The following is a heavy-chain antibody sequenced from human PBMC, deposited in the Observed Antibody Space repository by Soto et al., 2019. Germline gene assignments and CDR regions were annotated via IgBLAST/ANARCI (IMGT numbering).Heavy chain of an antibody. CDR2: INHSGST. Sequence: LTLSGSGCGCTLSIYSRNCDLQQPGKGLEWIGEINHSGSTNYNPSLKSRVTISVDTSKNQFSLKLSSVTAADTAVYYCARGNGDYYYYGMDVWGQGTTVTVSS. CDR3: ARGNGDYYYYGMDV. D-gene: IGHD4-17*01. CDR1: GCTLSIYS. J-gene: IGHJ6*02. V-gene: IGHV4-34*01.